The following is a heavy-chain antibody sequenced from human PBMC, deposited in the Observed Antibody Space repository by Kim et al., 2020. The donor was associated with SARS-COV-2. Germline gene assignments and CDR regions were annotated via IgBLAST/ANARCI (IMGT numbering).Heavy chain of an antibody. J-gene: IGHJ4*02. CDR3: AKEGWWGGYFDY. Sequence: GRSLRLSCAASGFTFSSYGMHWVRQAPGKGLEWVAVISYDGSNKYYADSVKGRFTISRDNSKNTLYLQMNSLRAEDTAVYYCAKEGWWGGYFDYWGQGTLVTVSS. CDR1: GFTFSSYG. D-gene: IGHD2-8*02. V-gene: IGHV3-30*18. CDR2: ISYDGSNK.